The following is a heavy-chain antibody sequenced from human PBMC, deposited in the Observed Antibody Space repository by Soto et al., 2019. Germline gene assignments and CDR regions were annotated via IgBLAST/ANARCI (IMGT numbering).Heavy chain of an antibody. J-gene: IGHJ4*02. CDR1: GFTFSNAW. CDR3: TTDAGYCSGGSCHYYFDY. CDR2: IKSKTDGGTT. D-gene: IGHD2-15*01. V-gene: IGHV3-15*01. Sequence: NPGGSLRLSCAASGFTFSNAWMSWVRQAPGKGLEWVGRIKSKTDGGTTDYAAPVKGRFTISRDDSKNTLYLQMNSLKTEDTAVYYCTTDAGYCSGGSCHYYFDYWGQGTLVTVSS.